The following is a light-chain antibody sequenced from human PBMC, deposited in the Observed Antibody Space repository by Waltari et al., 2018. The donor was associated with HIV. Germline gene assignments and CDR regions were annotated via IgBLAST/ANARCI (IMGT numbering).Light chain of an antibody. Sequence: SYELTQPPSASVSPGQTARSTCSGDALPKQYAYWYQQKSGQAPVLVIYEDSKRPSGIPERFSGSSSGTMATLTISGAQVEDEADYYCYSTDSSGNHVVFGGGTKLTVL. CDR2: EDS. V-gene: IGLV3-10*01. J-gene: IGLJ2*01. CDR3: YSTDSSGNHVV. CDR1: ALPKQY.